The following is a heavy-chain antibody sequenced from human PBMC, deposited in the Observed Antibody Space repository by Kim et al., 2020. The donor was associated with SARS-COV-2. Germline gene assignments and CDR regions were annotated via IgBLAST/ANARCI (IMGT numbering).Heavy chain of an antibody. CDR2: ISSSSSYI. CDR3: ARDQNDQYYDILTGYYLPNYYGMDV. J-gene: IGHJ6*02. V-gene: IGHV3-21*01. Sequence: GGSLRLSCAASGFTFSSYSMNWVRQAPGKGLEWVSSISSSSSYIYYADSVKGRFTISRDNAKNSLYLQMNSLRAEDTAVYYCARDQNDQYYDILTGYYLPNYYGMDVWGQGTTVTVSS. CDR1: GFTFSSYS. D-gene: IGHD3-9*01.